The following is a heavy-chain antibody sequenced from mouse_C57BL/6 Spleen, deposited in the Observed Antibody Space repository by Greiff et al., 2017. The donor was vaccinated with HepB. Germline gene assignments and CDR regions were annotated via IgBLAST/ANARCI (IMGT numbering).Heavy chain of an antibody. J-gene: IGHJ4*01. CDR1: GYAFSSSW. Sequence: VQLQQSGPELVKPGASVKISCKASGYAFSSSWMNWVKQRPGKGLEWIGRIYPGDGDTNCNGKFKGKATLTADKDSTTAYMQLSSLTSEDSAVYFCSREEAGGDAMDYWGQGTSVTVSS. V-gene: IGHV1-82*01. D-gene: IGHD4-1*01. CDR2: IYPGDGDT. CDR3: SREEAGGDAMDY.